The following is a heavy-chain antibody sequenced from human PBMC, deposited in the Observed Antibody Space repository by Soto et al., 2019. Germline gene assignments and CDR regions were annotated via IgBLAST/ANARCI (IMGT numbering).Heavy chain of an antibody. D-gene: IGHD6-19*01. CDR3: AKDRKWLVRSGFDY. Sequence: PGGFLRLSCAASGFTFSSYAMSWVRQAPGKGLEWVSAISGSGGSTYYADSVKGRFTISRDNSKNTLYLQMNSLRAEDTAVYYSAKDRKWLVRSGFDYWGQGTLVNVSS. CDR1: GFTFSSYA. CDR2: ISGSGGST. V-gene: IGHV3-23*01. J-gene: IGHJ4*02.